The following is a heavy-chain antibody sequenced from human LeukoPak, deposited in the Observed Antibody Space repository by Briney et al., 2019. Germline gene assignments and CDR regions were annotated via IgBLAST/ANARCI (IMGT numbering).Heavy chain of an antibody. J-gene: IGHJ4*02. D-gene: IGHD6-13*01. CDR3: ARVLYSGSWYLGF. Sequence: GGSLRPSCAASGFTFSSYAMHWVRQVPDTGLEWVAVISYDGSIKYYADSVKGRFTISRDNSKNTLYLQMSSLRTEDTAVYYCARVLYSGSWYLGFWGQGTLVTVSS. CDR1: GFTFSSYA. CDR2: ISYDGSIK. V-gene: IGHV3-30-3*01.